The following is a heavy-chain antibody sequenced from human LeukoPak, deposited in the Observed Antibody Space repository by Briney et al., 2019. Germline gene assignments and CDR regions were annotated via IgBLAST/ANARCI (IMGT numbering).Heavy chain of an antibody. CDR3: ARNYGSGTTTVFDS. J-gene: IGHJ4*02. Sequence: ASVKVSCKASGYTFTSYDINWVRQATGQGLEWMGWMNPNSGNTGYAQKFQGRVTMTRNTSISTAYMELSSLRSEDTAVYYCARNYGSGTTTVFDSWGQGTLVTVSS. CDR1: GYTFTSYD. CDR2: MNPNSGNT. V-gene: IGHV1-8*01. D-gene: IGHD3-10*01.